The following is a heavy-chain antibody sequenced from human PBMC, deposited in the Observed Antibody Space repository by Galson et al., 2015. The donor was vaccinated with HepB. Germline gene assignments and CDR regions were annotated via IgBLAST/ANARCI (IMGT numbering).Heavy chain of an antibody. J-gene: IGHJ6*02. D-gene: IGHD3-10*01. CDR1: GFTFSSYG. Sequence: SLRLSCAASGFTFSSYGMHWVRQAPGKGLEWVAVIWYDGSNKYYADSVKGRFTISRDNSKNTLYLQMNSLRAEDTAVYYCARTINPTMVRGVIGHYYYYYGMDVWGQGTTVTVSS. CDR3: ARTINPTMVRGVIGHYYYYYGMDV. V-gene: IGHV3-33*08. CDR2: IWYDGSNK.